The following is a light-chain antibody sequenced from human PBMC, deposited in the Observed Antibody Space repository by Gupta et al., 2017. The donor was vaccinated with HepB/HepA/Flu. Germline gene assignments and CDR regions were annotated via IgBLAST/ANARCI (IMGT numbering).Light chain of an antibody. Sequence: IVLTQSPGTLSLSPGERATLSCRASQNINSNFLAWYQQKPGQAPRLLIYGVSSRATGIPDRVSDRGSGTDVTLTISGLEPEDFAVYYCQQYGRSPRTFGQGTKVEIK. CDR2: GVS. J-gene: IGKJ1*01. V-gene: IGKV3-20*01. CDR3: QQYGRSPRT. CDR1: QNINSNF.